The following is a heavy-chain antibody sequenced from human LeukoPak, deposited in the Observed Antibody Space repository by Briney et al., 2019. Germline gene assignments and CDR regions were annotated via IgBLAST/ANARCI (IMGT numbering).Heavy chain of an antibody. CDR3: ATASGRSFWLDP. J-gene: IGHJ5*02. CDR1: GGSIGTLY. CDR2: IDYHGNT. D-gene: IGHD2-15*01. V-gene: IGHV4-59*11. Sequence: NASETLSLTCIVSGGSIGTLYWNWIRQVPGKGLEWIGFIDYHGNTKYNPSLKSRVTMSVDTSVDQISLRLTSVNAGDTAIYFCATASGRSFWLDPWGQGRLVTVSS.